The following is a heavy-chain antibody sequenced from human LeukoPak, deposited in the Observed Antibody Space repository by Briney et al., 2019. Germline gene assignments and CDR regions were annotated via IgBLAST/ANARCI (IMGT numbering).Heavy chain of an antibody. CDR1: GYTFTSYA. CDR2: INTNTGNP. J-gene: IGHJ4*02. D-gene: IGHD2-15*01. Sequence: ASVKVSCKASGYTFTSYAMNWVREAPGQGLEWMGWINTNTGNPTYAQGLTGRFVFSLDTSVSTAYLQISNLKAEDTAVYYCAIWYCSGGRCYSNARTFDYWGQGTRVSVSS. CDR3: AIWYCSGGRCYSNARTFDY. V-gene: IGHV7-4-1*02.